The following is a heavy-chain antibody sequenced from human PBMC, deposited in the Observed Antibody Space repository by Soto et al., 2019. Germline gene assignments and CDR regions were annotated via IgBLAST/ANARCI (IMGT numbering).Heavy chain of an antibody. D-gene: IGHD1-26*01. CDR1: GFTFSSYS. Sequence: PGGSLRLSCAASGFTFSSYSMSWVRQAPGKGLEWVSSISSSSSYIYYADSVKGRFTISRDNAKNSLYLQMNSLRAEDTAVYYCAREWWELLDYWGQGTLVTVSS. V-gene: IGHV3-21*01. J-gene: IGHJ4*02. CDR3: AREWWELLDY. CDR2: ISSSSSYI.